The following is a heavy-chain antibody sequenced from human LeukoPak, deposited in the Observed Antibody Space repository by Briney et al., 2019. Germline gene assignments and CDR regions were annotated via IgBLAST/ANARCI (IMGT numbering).Heavy chain of an antibody. CDR3: ARSVHGLYGSGNNNWFDP. Sequence: ASVKVSCKASGYTFTSYGISWVRQAPGQRLEWMGWISAYNGNTNYPQKLQGRVTMTTDTSTSTAYMELRSLRSDDTAVYYCARSVHGLYGSGNNNWFDPWGQGTLVTVSS. V-gene: IGHV1-18*01. CDR1: GYTFTSYG. J-gene: IGHJ5*02. CDR2: ISAYNGNT. D-gene: IGHD3-10*01.